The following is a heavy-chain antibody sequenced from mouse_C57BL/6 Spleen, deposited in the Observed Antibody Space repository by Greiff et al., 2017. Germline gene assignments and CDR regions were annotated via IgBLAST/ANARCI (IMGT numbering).Heavy chain of an antibody. CDR2: ISDGGSYT. CDR3: ARDAEYFDV. J-gene: IGHJ1*03. V-gene: IGHV5-4*01. Sequence: EVKLMESGGGLVKPGGSLKLSCAASGFTFSSYAMSWVRQTPEKRLEWVATISDGGSYTYYPDNVKGRFTISRDNAKNNLYLQMSHLKSEDTAMYYCARDAEYFDVWGTGTTVTVSS. CDR1: GFTFSSYA.